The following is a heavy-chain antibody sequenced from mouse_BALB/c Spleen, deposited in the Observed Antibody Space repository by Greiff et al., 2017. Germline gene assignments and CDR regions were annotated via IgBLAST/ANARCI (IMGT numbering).Heavy chain of an antibody. Sequence: VQLVESGPGLVAPSQTLSITCTVSGFSLPSYGVHWVRQPPGKGLEWLGVIWAGGSTNYNSALMSRLSISKDNSKSQVFLKMNSLQTDDTAMYYCARDGENYDSSWFAYWGQGTLVTVSA. V-gene: IGHV2-9*02. CDR3: ARDGENYDSSWFAY. CDR1: GFSLPSYG. CDR2: IWAGGST. J-gene: IGHJ3*01. D-gene: IGHD2-4*01.